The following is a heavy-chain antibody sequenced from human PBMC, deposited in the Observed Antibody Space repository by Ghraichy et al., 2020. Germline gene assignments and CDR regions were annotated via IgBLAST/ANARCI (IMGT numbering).Heavy chain of an antibody. CDR3: ARDLASPYYGMDV. CDR2: ISSSSMTI. J-gene: IGHJ6*02. Sequence: GGSLRLSCVVSGFTFDRHDMTWVRQAAGKGLEWVSYISSSSMTIFYGDSVKGRFTISRDNAKNSLYLQMNSLRDEDTAVYYCARDLASPYYGMDVWGQGTTGTVSS. V-gene: IGHV3-48*02. CDR1: GFTFDRHD.